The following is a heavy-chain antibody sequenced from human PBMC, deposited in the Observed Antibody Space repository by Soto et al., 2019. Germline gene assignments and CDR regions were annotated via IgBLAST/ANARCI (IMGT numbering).Heavy chain of an antibody. V-gene: IGHV3-21*01. J-gene: IGHJ4*02. CDR1: GFTFSSYS. D-gene: IGHD6-13*01. CDR3: AEGGQAAGKGIDY. CDR2: ISSSSSYI. Sequence: GGSLRLSCAASGFTFSSYSMNWVRQAPGKGLEWVSSISSSSSYIYYADSVKGRFAISRDNAKNSLYLQMNSLRAEDTAVYYCAEGGQAAGKGIDYWRQGPLVTVSS.